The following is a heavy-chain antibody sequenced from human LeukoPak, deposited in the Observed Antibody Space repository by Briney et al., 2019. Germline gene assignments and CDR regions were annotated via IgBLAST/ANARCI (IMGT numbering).Heavy chain of an antibody. V-gene: IGHV4-4*07. J-gene: IGHJ6*03. Sequence: SETLSLTCTVSGAPISGYFWTWIRQPAGKGLEWIGRIYTSGNTNYNPSLKSRVTMSLDTSKNHLSLKLSSVTAADTAVYYCARLFDYYYMDVWGKGTTVTVSS. D-gene: IGHD3-3*01. CDR1: GAPISGYF. CDR2: IYTSGNT. CDR3: ARLFDYYYMDV.